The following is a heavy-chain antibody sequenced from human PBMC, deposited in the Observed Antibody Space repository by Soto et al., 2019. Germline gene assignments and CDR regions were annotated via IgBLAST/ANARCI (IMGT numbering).Heavy chain of an antibody. J-gene: IGHJ3*01. CDR1: GFSLSSSRVG. CDR3: AHLMITYGGVVADDAFDF. V-gene: IGHV2-5*02. D-gene: IGHD3-16*02. Sequence: QITLTESGPTQVKPTQTLTLTCTFSGFSLSSSRVGVAWIRQPPGKALEWLAVIYWDGDKRYSPSLRSRLTITKDTSKNQVVLTMTNVDPVDTATYFCAHLMITYGGVVADDAFDFWGQGTMVTISS. CDR2: IYWDGDK.